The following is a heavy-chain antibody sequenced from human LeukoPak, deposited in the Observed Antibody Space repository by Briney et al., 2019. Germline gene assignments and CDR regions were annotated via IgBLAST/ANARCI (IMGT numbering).Heavy chain of an antibody. J-gene: IGHJ5*02. V-gene: IGHV4-39*01. D-gene: IGHD6-13*01. CDR2: IYYSGST. CDR3: ARGLNSSSWYHWFDP. CDR1: GGSISSSSYY. Sequence: SETLSLTCTVSGGSISSSSYYRGWLRQPPGKGLEWIGSIYYSGSTYYNPSLKSRVTISVDTSKNQFSLKLSSVTAADTAVYYCARGLNSSSWYHWFDPWGQGTLVTVSS.